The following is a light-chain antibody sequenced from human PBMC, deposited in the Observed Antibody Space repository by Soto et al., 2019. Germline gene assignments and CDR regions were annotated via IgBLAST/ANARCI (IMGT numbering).Light chain of an antibody. CDR3: CSYAGVDYV. Sequence: QSVLTQPRSVSGSPGQSVTISCTGTSSDVGGYNYVSWYQQHPGKAPKLMIYDVSKRPSGVPDRFSGSKSGNTASLTISGLQAEDEADYYCCSYAGVDYVFGTGTKVTVL. CDR2: DVS. CDR1: SSDVGGYNY. J-gene: IGLJ1*01. V-gene: IGLV2-11*01.